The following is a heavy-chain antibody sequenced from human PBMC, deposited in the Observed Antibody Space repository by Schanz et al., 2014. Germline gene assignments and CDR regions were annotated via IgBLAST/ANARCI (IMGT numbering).Heavy chain of an antibody. D-gene: IGHD6-13*01. CDR2: IGYDGSEK. CDR1: GLNFDYYG. CDR3: ARDSGSSSWYPSDY. Sequence: QVQLVESGGGVVQLGRSLRLSCATSGLNFDYYGMNWVRQAPGKGLEWVANIGYDGSEKYYVDSVKGRFTISRDNSKDTLYLQMSGLTPEDTAVYYCARDSGSSSWYPSDYWGQGTLXTVSS. J-gene: IGHJ4*02. V-gene: IGHV3-33*01.